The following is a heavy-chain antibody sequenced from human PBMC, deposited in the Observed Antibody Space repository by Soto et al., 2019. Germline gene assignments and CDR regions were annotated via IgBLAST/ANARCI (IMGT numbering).Heavy chain of an antibody. Sequence: SEPLSLTCTVSGGSITNYYWSWIRQPPGKGLEYIGFIYNSGRINYNPSLESRVTISVDTSKNHFSLWLRSVTAADTAVYYCATIVDSDSSGYPDFFDYWGQGTLVTVSS. CDR1: GGSITNYY. J-gene: IGHJ4*02. V-gene: IGHV4-59*01. CDR3: ATIVDSDSSGYPDFFDY. D-gene: IGHD3-22*01. CDR2: IYNSGRI.